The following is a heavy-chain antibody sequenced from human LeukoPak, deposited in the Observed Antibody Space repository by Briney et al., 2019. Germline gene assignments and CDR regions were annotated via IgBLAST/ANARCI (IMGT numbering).Heavy chain of an antibody. Sequence: ASVTVSCKASGYTFTGSYIHWVRQAPGQGLEWMGWINPNSGGTSSAQKFQGRVTMTRDTSVSTAYMELSRLRFDDTALYYCARETGYCSGGRCYFIYWGQGTLVTVSS. D-gene: IGHD2-15*01. CDR2: INPNSGGT. J-gene: IGHJ4*02. V-gene: IGHV1-2*02. CDR1: GYTFTGSY. CDR3: ARETGYCSGGRCYFIY.